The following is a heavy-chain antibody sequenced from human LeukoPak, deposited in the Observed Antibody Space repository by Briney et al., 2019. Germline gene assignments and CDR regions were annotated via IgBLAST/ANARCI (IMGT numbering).Heavy chain of an antibody. CDR3: AKDTGTGELLSVGDY. CDR2: ISHDGSHK. J-gene: IGHJ4*02. D-gene: IGHD1-26*01. V-gene: IGHV3-30*18. Sequence: GGSLRLSCAASGFTFSSYGMHWVRQAPGKGLEWVTFISHDGSHKYYTDSVKGRFTISRDNSKNMLYLQMNSLRADDTAVYFCAKDTGTGELLSVGDYWGQGTLVTVSS. CDR1: GFTFSSYG.